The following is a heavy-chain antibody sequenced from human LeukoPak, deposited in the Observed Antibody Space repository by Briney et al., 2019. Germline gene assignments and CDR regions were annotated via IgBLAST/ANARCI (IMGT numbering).Heavy chain of an antibody. CDR2: IYYSGST. CDR3: ARDAWSRLVPFYY. J-gene: IGHJ4*02. V-gene: IGHV4-61*01. D-gene: IGHD6-6*01. Sequence: SETLSLTCTVSGGSISSGSYYWSWIRQPPRKGLEWIGYIYYSGSTNYNPSLKSRVTISVDTSKNQFSLKLSSVTAADTAVYYCARDAWSRLVPFYYWGQGTLVTVSS. CDR1: GGSISSGSYY.